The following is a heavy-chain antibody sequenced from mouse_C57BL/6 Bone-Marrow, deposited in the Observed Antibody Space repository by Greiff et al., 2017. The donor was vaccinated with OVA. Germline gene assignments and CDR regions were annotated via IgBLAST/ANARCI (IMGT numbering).Heavy chain of an antibody. CDR3: ARDYYGSHAWFAY. V-gene: IGHV1-81*01. CDR1: GYTFTSYG. Sequence: VMLVESGAELARPGASVKLSCKASGYTFTSYGISWVKQRTGQGLEWIGEIYPRSGNTYYNEKFKGKATLTADKSSSTAYMELRSLTSEDSAVYFCARDYYGSHAWFAYWGQGTLVTVSA. CDR2: IYPRSGNT. D-gene: IGHD1-1*01. J-gene: IGHJ3*01.